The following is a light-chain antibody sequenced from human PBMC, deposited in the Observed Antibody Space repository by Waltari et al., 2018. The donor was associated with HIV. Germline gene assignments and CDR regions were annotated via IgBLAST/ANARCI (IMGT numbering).Light chain of an antibody. Sequence: EIVLTQSPATLSLSPGDRATLSCKTNQTIKTSLAWYQQRPGQAPRLLIYDASNRATGIPVRFSGSASGTDFTLTISSLEPEDFAVYFCQHRGNWPLFTFGPGTKVDIK. CDR1: QTIKTS. V-gene: IGKV3-11*01. J-gene: IGKJ3*01. CDR3: QHRGNWPLFT. CDR2: DAS.